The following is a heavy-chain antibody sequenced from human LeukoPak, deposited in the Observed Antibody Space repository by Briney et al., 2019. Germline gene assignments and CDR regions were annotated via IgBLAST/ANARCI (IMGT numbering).Heavy chain of an antibody. D-gene: IGHD4-23*01. J-gene: IGHJ5*02. Sequence: SETLSLTCAVSGGSISSGGYSWSWIRQPPGKGLEWIGYIYHSGSTYYNPSLKSRVTISVDRSKNQFSLKLSSVTAADTAVYYCARVVIAVYFGVGGNSRWFDPWGQGTLVTVSS. CDR3: ARVVIAVYFGVGGNSRWFDP. V-gene: IGHV4-30-2*01. CDR2: IYHSGST. CDR1: GGSISSGGYS.